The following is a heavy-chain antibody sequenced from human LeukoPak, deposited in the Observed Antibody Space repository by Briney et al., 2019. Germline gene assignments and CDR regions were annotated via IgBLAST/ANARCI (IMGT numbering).Heavy chain of an antibody. CDR3: ARHVQDLGIKV. CDR2: IYRRGST. V-gene: IGHV4-39*01. Sequence: SETLSLTCTVSGASISSSDSYWSWNRQPPGKGLEWIGSIYRRGSTSYNPSLKSRVTVSEDMSKNHFSLRLSSVTAADTAVYYCARHVQDLGIKVWGQGTTVTVSS. J-gene: IGHJ6*02. CDR1: GASISSSDSY.